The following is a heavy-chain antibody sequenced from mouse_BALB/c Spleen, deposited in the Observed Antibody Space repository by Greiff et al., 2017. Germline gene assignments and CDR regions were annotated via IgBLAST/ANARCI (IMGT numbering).Heavy chain of an antibody. D-gene: IGHD1-1*01. CDR2: IWGDGST. CDR3: ARDYSRSYWYFDV. CDR1: GFSLTGYG. V-gene: IGHV2-6-7*01. Sequence: QVQLKQSGPGLVAPSQSLSITCTVSGFSLTGYGVNWVRQPPGKGLEWLGMIWGDGSTDYNSALKSRLSISKDNSKSQVFLKMNSLQTNDTARYYCARDYSRSYWYFDVWGAGTTVTVSS. J-gene: IGHJ1*01.